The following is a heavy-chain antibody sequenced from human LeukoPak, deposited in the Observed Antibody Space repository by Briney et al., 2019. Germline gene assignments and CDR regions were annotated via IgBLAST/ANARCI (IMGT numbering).Heavy chain of an antibody. CDR1: GYTFTGYY. V-gene: IGHV1-2*02. CDR3: ARDPISITGTTPHNWFDP. D-gene: IGHD1-7*01. CDR2: INPNSGGT. J-gene: IGHJ5*02. Sequence: ASVKVSCKASGYTFTGYYMHRVRQAPGQGLEWMGWINPNSGGTNYAQKFQGRVTMTRDTSISTAYMELSRLRSDDTAVYYCARDPISITGTTPHNWFDPWGQGTLVTVSS.